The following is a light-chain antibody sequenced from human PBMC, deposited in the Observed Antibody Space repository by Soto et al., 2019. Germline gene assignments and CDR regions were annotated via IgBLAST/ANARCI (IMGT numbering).Light chain of an antibody. V-gene: IGKV1-9*01. CDR1: QGISRY. Sequence: DIQLTQSPSFLSASVGDRVTITCRASQGISRYLAWYQQKPGKAPKLLIYAASTLQSGVPLRFSGSGSGTEFTLTISSLQPEDFATYYCQQLNNYPWTFGQGTKVEIK. CDR3: QQLNNYPWT. J-gene: IGKJ1*01. CDR2: AAS.